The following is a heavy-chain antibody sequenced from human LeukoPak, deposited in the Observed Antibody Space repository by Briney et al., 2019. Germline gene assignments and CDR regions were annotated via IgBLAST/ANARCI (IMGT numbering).Heavy chain of an antibody. CDR3: XGGMRNQDYLDY. Sequence: XTLXXTXTVSGYSISSGYYWGWIRQPPGEGLGWIGSIYHSGSTYYNPSVKSRVTISGDTAKNHVSLKMNAVTAGDRAVYYXXGGMRNQDYLDYWGQGTLVTVSS. CDR2: IYHSGST. J-gene: IGHJ4*02. V-gene: IGHV4-38-2*02. CDR1: GYSISSGYY. D-gene: IGHD1-14*01.